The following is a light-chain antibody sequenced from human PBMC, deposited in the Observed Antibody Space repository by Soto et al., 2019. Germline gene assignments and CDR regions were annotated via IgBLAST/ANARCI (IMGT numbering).Light chain of an antibody. V-gene: IGKV1-5*03. CDR2: KAS. J-gene: IGKJ1*01. Sequence: DIQMTQSPSILSASVGDRVTITCRASQSISSWLAWYQQKPGKAPRLLIYKASTLEIGVPSRFSGSGSGTEFTLTISSLQPEDVAAYYCQQYNDYSWKFGQLIKV. CDR1: QSISSW. CDR3: QQYNDYSWK.